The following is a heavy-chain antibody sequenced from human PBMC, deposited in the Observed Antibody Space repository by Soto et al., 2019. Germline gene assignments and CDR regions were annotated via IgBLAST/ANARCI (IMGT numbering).Heavy chain of an antibody. CDR1: GFTFSSYA. CDR3: AKDLPYDYVWGSYRPIFYYYGMDV. V-gene: IGHV3-23*01. CDR2: ISGSEGST. J-gene: IGHJ6*02. D-gene: IGHD3-16*02. Sequence: PGGSLRLSCAASGFTFSSYAMSWVRQAPGKGLEWVSVISGSEGSTYYADSVKGRFIISRDNSKNTLYLQMKSLRAEDTAVYYCAKDLPYDYVWGSYRPIFYYYGMDVWGQGTTVT.